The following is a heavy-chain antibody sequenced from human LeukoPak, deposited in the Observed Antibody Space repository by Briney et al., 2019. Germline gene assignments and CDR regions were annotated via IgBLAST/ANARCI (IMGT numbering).Heavy chain of an antibody. V-gene: IGHV3-11*01. D-gene: IGHD6-13*01. J-gene: IGHJ4*02. CDR3: ARGPRILAAGSYYFDY. CDR2: INVNGGTM. CDR1: GFTFKDYY. Sequence: GGSLRLSCAASGFTFKDYYWSWIRQVPGKGLEWVSYINVNGGTMHYADSVKGRFTISRDNAKNSLSLEMNSPRAEDTAVYYCARGPRILAAGSYYFDYWGQGTLVTVSS.